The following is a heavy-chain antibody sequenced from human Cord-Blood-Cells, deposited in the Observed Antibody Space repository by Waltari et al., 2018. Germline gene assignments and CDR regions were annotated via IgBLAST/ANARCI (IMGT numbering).Heavy chain of an antibody. Sequence: QVQLQQWGAGLLKPSETLSLTCAVYGGSFSVYVWSWLRPLPGNGLEWSGEINHSGSTNYNPSLKSRVTISVDTSKNQFSLKLSSVTAADTAVYYCARGHTMVRGVKGSNWFDPWGQGTLVTVSS. CDR2: INHSGST. CDR1: GGSFSVYV. V-gene: IGHV4-34*01. J-gene: IGHJ5*02. CDR3: ARGHTMVRGVKGSNWFDP. D-gene: IGHD3-10*01.